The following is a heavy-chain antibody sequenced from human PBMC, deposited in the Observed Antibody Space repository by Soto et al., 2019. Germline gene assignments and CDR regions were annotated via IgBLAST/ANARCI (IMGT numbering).Heavy chain of an antibody. CDR2: ISSTSSYI. Sequence: PGGSLRLSCAASGFTFSAYSMNWVRQAPGKGLAWVSSISSTSSYIYYADSVKGRFTISRDNAQNSLYLQMNSLRAEDTAVYYCAKYFGSGSPGYYYYYMDVWGKGPAVTVSS. CDR1: GFTFSAYS. CDR3: AKYFGSGSPGYYYYYMDV. J-gene: IGHJ6*03. V-gene: IGHV3-21*01. D-gene: IGHD3-10*01.